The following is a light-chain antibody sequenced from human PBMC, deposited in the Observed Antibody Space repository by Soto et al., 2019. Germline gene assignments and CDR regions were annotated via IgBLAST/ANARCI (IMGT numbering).Light chain of an antibody. Sequence: DVQMTQSPSSLSASVGDRVTITCRASQDLNTWLAWYQQKAEKAPKSLIYAASSLQTGVPSRFSGSQSGTDFTLTISSLQPEDSATYYCQQYNIYPLTFGGGTKVEIK. CDR3: QQYNIYPLT. CDR2: AAS. V-gene: IGKV1D-16*01. CDR1: QDLNTW. J-gene: IGKJ4*01.